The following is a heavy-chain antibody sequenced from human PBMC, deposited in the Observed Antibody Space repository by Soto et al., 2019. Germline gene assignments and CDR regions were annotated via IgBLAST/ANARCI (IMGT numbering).Heavy chain of an antibody. Sequence: EVQLVESGGGLVQPGGSLRLSCAASGFTFSSYWMSWVRQAPGKGLEWVANIKQDGSEKYYVDSVKGRFTISRDNAKNSLYLQMNSLRAEDTAVYYCARGPSSGYCSGGSCYSGDYFDYWGQGTLVTVSS. CDR2: IKQDGSEK. D-gene: IGHD2-15*01. J-gene: IGHJ4*02. CDR1: GFTFSSYW. CDR3: ARGPSSGYCSGGSCYSGDYFDY. V-gene: IGHV3-7*01.